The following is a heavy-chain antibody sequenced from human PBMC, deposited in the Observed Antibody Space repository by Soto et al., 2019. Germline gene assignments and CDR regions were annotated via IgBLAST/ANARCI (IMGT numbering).Heavy chain of an antibody. J-gene: IGHJ4*02. D-gene: IGHD5-12*01. CDR3: ATHVEMATIRGPFDY. CDR2: IIPIYGTA. Sequence: SVQGSSTASGGTFSSYAISWVGQAPGQGLEWMGGIIPIYGTANYTQKFQGRVTVTADESTSPAFIELSSLRSEDTAVYYCATHVEMATIRGPFDYWGQGTLVTVSS. V-gene: IGHV1-69*01. CDR1: GGTFSSYA.